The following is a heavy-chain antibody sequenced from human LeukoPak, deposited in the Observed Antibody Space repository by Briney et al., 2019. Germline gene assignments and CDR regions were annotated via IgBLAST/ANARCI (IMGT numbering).Heavy chain of an antibody. V-gene: IGHV3-23*01. D-gene: IGHD2-15*01. Sequence: GESLRLSCTASGFTFSSYAMSWVRQAPGKGLEWVSAISGSGGSTYYADSVRGRFTISRDNSKNTLYLQMNSLRAEDTAVYYCTTDVGYCSGGSCDTQFDYWGQGTLVTVSS. CDR1: GFTFSSYA. J-gene: IGHJ4*02. CDR2: ISGSGGST. CDR3: TTDVGYCSGGSCDTQFDY.